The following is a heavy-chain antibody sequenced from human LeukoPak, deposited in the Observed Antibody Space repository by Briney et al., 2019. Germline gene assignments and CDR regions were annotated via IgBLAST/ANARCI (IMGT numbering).Heavy chain of an antibody. D-gene: IGHD5-18*01. CDR3: AREGYSSPFDY. Sequence: GASVKVSCKASGYTFTSYGISWVREAPGQGVEWMGWISAYNGNTNYAKKLKGRVTMTTDKSTSTAYMELRSLRSDDTAVYYCAREGYSSPFDYWGQGTLVTVSS. CDR1: GYTFTSYG. V-gene: IGHV1-18*01. CDR2: ISAYNGNT. J-gene: IGHJ4*02.